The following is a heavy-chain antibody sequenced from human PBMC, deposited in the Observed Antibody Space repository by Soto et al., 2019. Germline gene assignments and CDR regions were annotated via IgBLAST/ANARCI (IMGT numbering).Heavy chain of an antibody. Sequence: QLQLQESGSGLVKPSQTLSLTCAVSGGSISSGGYSWSWIRQPPGKGLEWIGYIYHSGSTYYNPSLKRRLTRSVDRSQPQSSLKLSSVTAADTAVYSCAAGGGLPRYYWGPGTLVTVSS. CDR3: AAGGGLPRYY. J-gene: IGHJ4*02. CDR1: GGSISSGGYS. D-gene: IGHD5-12*01. CDR2: IYHSGST. V-gene: IGHV4-30-2*01.